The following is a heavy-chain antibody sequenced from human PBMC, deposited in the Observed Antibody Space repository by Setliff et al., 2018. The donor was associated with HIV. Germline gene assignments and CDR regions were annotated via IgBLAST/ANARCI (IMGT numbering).Heavy chain of an antibody. CDR1: GFTFSRYE. D-gene: IGHD1-1*01. V-gene: IGHV3-48*01. CDR3: ARGRPTGYFDC. CDR2: ISSGSSTI. Sequence: PGGSLRLSCAASGFTFSRYEMNWVRQAPGKGLEWVSYISSGSSTIYYADSVKGRFTISRDNAKNSLYLQMNSLRGEDTAVYYCARGRPTGYFDCWGQGTLVTVSS. J-gene: IGHJ4*02.